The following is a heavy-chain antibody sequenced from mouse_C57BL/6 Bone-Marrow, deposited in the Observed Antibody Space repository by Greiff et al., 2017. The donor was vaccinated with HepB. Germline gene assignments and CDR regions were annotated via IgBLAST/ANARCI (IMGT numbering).Heavy chain of an antibody. V-gene: IGHV1-81*01. CDR1: GYTFTSYG. D-gene: IGHD2-5*01. J-gene: IGHJ4*01. Sequence: VQLQQSGAELARPGASVKLSCKASGYTFTSYGISWVKQRTGQGLEWIGEIYPRSGNTYYNEKFKGKATLTADKSSSTAYMELRSLTSEDSAVYFCAFYDSNYYYAMDYWGQGTSVTVSS. CDR3: AFYDSNYYYAMDY. CDR2: IYPRSGNT.